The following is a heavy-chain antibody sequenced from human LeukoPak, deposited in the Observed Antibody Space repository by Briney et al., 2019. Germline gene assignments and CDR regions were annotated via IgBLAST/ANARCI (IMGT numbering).Heavy chain of an antibody. V-gene: IGHV1-8*01. CDR1: GYTFTSYY. CDR3: ARGPAARTTYYDFWSGYQNDFDY. CDR2: MNPNSGNT. Sequence: GASVKVSCKASGYTFTSYYINWVRQATGQGLEWMGRMNPNSGNTGYAQKFQGRVTMTRNTSISTAYMELSSLRSEDTAVYYCARGPAARTTYYDFWSGYQNDFDYWGQGTLVTVSS. D-gene: IGHD3-3*01. J-gene: IGHJ4*02.